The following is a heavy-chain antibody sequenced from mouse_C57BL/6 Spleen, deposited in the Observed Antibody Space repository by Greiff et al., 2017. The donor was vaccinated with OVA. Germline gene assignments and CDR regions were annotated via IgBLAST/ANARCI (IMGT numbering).Heavy chain of an antibody. CDR2: ISSGSSTI. CDR1: GFTFSDYG. CDR3: ARKYGNYEDAMDY. J-gene: IGHJ4*01. Sequence: VQLKESGGGLVKPGGSLKLSCAASGFTFSDYGMHWVRQAPEKGLEWVAYISSGSSTIYYADTVKGRFTISRDNAKNTLFLQMTSLRSEDTAMYYCARKYGNYEDAMDYWGQGTSVTVSS. D-gene: IGHD2-1*01. V-gene: IGHV5-17*01.